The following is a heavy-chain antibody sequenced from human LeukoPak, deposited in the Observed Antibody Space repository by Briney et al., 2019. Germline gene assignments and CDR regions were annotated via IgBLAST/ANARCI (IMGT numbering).Heavy chain of an antibody. J-gene: IGHJ3*02. CDR3: ARHAGQWPAFHGFDI. D-gene: IGHD6-19*01. CDR1: GGSLGTYY. Sequence: SETLSLTCTVSGGSLGTYYWGWVRQPPGKGLECLAYIYGSGGTNYNPSLNSRVTISLDTANNQFSLNLSSVTAADTAVYYCARHAGQWPAFHGFDIWGQGTMVTVSS. CDR2: IYGSGGT. V-gene: IGHV4-59*08.